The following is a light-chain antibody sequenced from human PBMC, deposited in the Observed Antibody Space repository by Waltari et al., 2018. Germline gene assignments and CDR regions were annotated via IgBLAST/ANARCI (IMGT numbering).Light chain of an antibody. CDR1: QSLLHSNGYNY. V-gene: IGKV1-39*01. CDR2: SAS. CDR3: QQSYTTPLT. Sequence: MTQSPLSLPVTPGEPASISCRSSQSLLHSNGYNYLNWYHQNPGKAPTLLIYSASSLQSGVPPRFSGNGSGTDFTLSISSLQPEDFATYYCQQSYTTPLTFGGGTKVEIK. J-gene: IGKJ4*01.